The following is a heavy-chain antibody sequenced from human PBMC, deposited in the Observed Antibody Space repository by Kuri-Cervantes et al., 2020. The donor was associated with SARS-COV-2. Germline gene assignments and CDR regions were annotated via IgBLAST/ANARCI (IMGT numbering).Heavy chain of an antibody. Sequence: GSLRLSCAVYGGSFSGYYWSWIRQPPGKGLEWIGEINDSGSTNYNPSLKSRVTISVDTSKNQFPLKLSSVTAADTAVYYCARALPWDLRGNDAFDIWGQGTMVTRLL. CDR3: ARALPWDLRGNDAFDI. J-gene: IGHJ3*02. CDR1: GGSFSGYY. V-gene: IGHV4-34*01. CDR2: INDSGST. D-gene: IGHD1-26*01.